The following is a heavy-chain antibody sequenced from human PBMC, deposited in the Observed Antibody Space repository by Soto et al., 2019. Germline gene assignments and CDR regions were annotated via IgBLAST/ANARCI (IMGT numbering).Heavy chain of an antibody. V-gene: IGHV4-34*01. CDR3: ARTEGRIAAAGSFDY. Sequence: SETLSLTCAVYGGSFSGYYWSWIRQPPGKGLEWIGEINHSGSTNYNPSLKSRVTISVDTSKNQFSLKLSSVTAADTAVYYCARTEGRIAAAGSFDYWGQGTLVTVSS. CDR2: INHSGST. D-gene: IGHD6-13*01. CDR1: GGSFSGYY. J-gene: IGHJ4*02.